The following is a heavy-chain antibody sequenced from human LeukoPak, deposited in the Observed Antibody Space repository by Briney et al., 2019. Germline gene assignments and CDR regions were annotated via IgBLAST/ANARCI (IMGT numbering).Heavy chain of an antibody. V-gene: IGHV4-59*01. J-gene: IGHJ4*02. D-gene: IGHD6-13*01. CDR1: GGPIRSYS. CDR2: MYDSGST. CDR3: AMSSSWPASFDY. Sequence: PSETLSLTCTVSGGPIRSYSWSWIRQPPVRGLEWIGYMYDSGSTNYNPSLKSRVTISVDTSKNQFSLKLHSVTAADTAVYFCAMSSSWPASFDYWGQGTLVSVSS.